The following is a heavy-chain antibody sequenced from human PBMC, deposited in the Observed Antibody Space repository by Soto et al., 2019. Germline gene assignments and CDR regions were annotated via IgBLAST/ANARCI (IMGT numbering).Heavy chain of an antibody. CDR2: INAGNGNT. Sequence: ASVKVSCKASGETFTSYAMHWVRQAPGQRLEWMGWINAGNGNTKYSQKFQGRVTITADESTSTAYMKLSSLRSEDTAVYYCARDVIAAAGTAGWGQGTLVTVSS. CDR3: ARDVIAAAGTAG. J-gene: IGHJ4*02. V-gene: IGHV1-3*01. D-gene: IGHD6-13*01. CDR1: GETFTSYA.